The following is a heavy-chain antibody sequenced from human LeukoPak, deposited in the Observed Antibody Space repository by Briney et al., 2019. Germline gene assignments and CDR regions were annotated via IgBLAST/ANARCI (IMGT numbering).Heavy chain of an antibody. CDR3: ARDTVYGGSTISSGY. V-gene: IGHV1-69*06. CDR1: GGTFSSYA. Sequence: ASVRVSCKASGGTFSSYAISWVRQAPGQGLEWMGGIIPIFGTANYAQKFQGRVTITADKSTSTAYMELSSLRSEDTAVYYCARDTVYGGSTISSGYWGQGTLVTVSS. CDR2: IIPIFGTA. J-gene: IGHJ4*02. D-gene: IGHD1-26*01.